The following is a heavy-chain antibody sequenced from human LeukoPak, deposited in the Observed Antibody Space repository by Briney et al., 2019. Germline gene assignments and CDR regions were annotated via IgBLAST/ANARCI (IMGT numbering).Heavy chain of an antibody. V-gene: IGHV3-23*01. CDR2: ISGSGGST. J-gene: IGHJ6*02. Sequence: GGSLRLSCAASGFTFSSYAMSWVRQAPGKGLEWVSAISGSGGSTYYADSVKGRFTISRDNSKNTLYLQMNSLRAEDTAVYYCAKGIVVVPAAPMDVWGQGTTVTVSS. D-gene: IGHD2-2*01. CDR1: GFTFSSYA. CDR3: AKGIVVVPAAPMDV.